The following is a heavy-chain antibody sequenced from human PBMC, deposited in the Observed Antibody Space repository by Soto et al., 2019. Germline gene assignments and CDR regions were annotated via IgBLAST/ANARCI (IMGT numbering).Heavy chain of an antibody. Sequence: SVKVSCKASGDTFSTFAISWVRQAPGQGLEWMGGIIPIFGTPDYAQHFPGRVTISADESTKTAYLELSSLRPEDTAVYYCARSPGITGTRASQYAMDVWDQGTTVTVSS. CDR2: IIPIFGTP. CDR1: GDTFSTFA. V-gene: IGHV1-69*13. D-gene: IGHD1-20*01. J-gene: IGHJ6*02. CDR3: ARSPGITGTRASQYAMDV.